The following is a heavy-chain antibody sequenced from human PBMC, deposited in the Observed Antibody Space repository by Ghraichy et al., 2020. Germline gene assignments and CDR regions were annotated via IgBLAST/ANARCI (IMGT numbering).Heavy chain of an antibody. Sequence: ESLNISCTVSGYSIRSGYYWGWIRQPPGKGLEWIGNIYHTGRSYYNPSLKSRVTISLDTSKNQFSLNLSSVTAADTAVYYCGSSGNFYYYYVMDIWGQGTTVTVSS. D-gene: IGHD3-10*01. J-gene: IGHJ6*02. CDR1: GYSIRSGYY. CDR2: IYHTGRS. CDR3: GSSGNFYYYYVMDI. V-gene: IGHV4-38-2*02.